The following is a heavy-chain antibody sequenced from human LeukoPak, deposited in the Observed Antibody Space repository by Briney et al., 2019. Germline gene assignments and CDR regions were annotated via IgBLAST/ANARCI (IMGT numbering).Heavy chain of an antibody. J-gene: IGHJ4*02. CDR2: ISNDKSSK. V-gene: IGHV3-30-3*01. D-gene: IGHD7-27*01. Sequence: GGSLRLSCAASGFTFSAFAMHWVRQAPGKGLDWVAVISNDKSSKYYADSVKGRFTISRDNSKNTLYLQMNSLRAEDTAVYYCAKDSGDAGGYFDYWGQGTLVTVSS. CDR1: GFTFSAFA. CDR3: AKDSGDAGGYFDY.